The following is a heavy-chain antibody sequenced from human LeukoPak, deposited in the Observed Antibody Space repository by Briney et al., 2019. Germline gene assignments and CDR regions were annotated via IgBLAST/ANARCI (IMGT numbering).Heavy chain of an antibody. CDR3: ARSVTTTFRTYFQH. CDR1: GGTFSSYA. V-gene: IGHV1-69*04. CDR2: IVPILGIA. D-gene: IGHD4-17*01. Sequence: SVKVSCKASGGTFSSYAISWVRQAPGQGLEWMGRIVPILGIANYAQKFQGRVTITADKSTSTAYMELSSLRSEDTAVYYCARSVTTTFRTYFQHWGQGTLVTVSS. J-gene: IGHJ1*01.